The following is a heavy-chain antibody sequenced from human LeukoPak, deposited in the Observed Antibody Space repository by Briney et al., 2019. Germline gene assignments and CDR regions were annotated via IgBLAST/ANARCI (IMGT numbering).Heavy chain of an antibody. J-gene: IGHJ4*02. Sequence: ASVKVSFKASGYTFTSYDINWVRHATGQGLEWMGWMNPNSGNTGYAQKFQGRVTMTRNTSIGTAYMELSSLRSEDTAVDYYARGGSYGSGSYYAYWGQGTLVTVSS. D-gene: IGHD3-10*01. V-gene: IGHV1-8*01. CDR1: GYTFTSYD. CDR2: MNPNSGNT. CDR3: ARGGSYGSGSYYAY.